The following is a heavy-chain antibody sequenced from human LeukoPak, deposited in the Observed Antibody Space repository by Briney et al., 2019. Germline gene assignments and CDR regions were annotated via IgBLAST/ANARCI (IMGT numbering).Heavy chain of an antibody. Sequence: XAVSGYSISSGYWXSWVRQPPGKGLEWIGEISHSGSTNYNPSLKSRVTISVDTSKNQFSLKLSSVTAADTAVYYCARGPPFDYWGQGTLVTVSS. CDR3: ARGPPFDY. V-gene: IGHV4-4*02. J-gene: IGHJ4*02. CDR1: GYSISSGYW. CDR2: ISHSGST.